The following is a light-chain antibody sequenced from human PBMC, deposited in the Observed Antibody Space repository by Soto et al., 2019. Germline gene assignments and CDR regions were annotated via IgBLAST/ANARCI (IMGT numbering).Light chain of an antibody. CDR1: SSDVGGYNY. J-gene: IGLJ1*01. V-gene: IGLV2-14*03. CDR3: SSYTTSSTYV. CDR2: DVT. Sequence: QSARTQPASVSGSPGQSITISCTGTSSDVGGYNYVSWYQQHPGKAPKLMIYDVTNRPSGVSDRFSGSKSGYTASLTISGLQAEDEADYYCSSYTTSSTYVFGTGTKVTVL.